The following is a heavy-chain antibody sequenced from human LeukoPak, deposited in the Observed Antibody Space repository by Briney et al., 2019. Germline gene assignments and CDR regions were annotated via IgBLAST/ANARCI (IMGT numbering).Heavy chain of an antibody. Sequence: SETLSLTCIVSGYSISSVYYWGWIRQPPGKGLEWIGSIYHSGSTYYNPSLQSRVTISVDTSKNQFSLELNSVTAADTAVYYCASFYCSGGSCYQYFSYYYMDVWGKGTTVTISS. J-gene: IGHJ6*03. CDR1: GYSISSVYY. CDR3: ASFYCSGGSCYQYFSYYYMDV. D-gene: IGHD2-15*01. CDR2: IYHSGST. V-gene: IGHV4-38-2*02.